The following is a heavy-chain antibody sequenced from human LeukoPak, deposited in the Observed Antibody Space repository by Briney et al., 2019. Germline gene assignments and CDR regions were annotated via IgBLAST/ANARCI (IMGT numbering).Heavy chain of an antibody. CDR2: IYYSGST. CDR3: ARITDFWSGYYDY. J-gene: IGHJ4*02. D-gene: IGHD3-3*01. CDR1: GGSISSSSYY. Sequence: SETLSLTCIVSGGSISSSSYYWGWIRQPPGKGLEWIGSIYYSGSTYYNPSLKSRVTISVDTSKNQFSLKLSSVTAADTAVYYCARITDFWSGYYDYWGQGTLVTVSS. V-gene: IGHV4-39*07.